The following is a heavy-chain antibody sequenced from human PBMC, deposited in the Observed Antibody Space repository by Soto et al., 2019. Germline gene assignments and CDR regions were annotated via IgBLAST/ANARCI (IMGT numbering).Heavy chain of an antibody. CDR2: IYHSGST. V-gene: IGHV4-30-2*01. CDR1: GGSIRSVGYC. Sequence: SVPLPLTCTVAGGSIRSVGYCWSLIQQPPGKGLEWIGYIYHSGSTYYNPSLKNRVTISVDRAKNQFSLKLSSVTAADTAVYYCARGSGWLTDYWGQGSPVTVSS. D-gene: IGHD3-3*01. CDR3: ARGSGWLTDY. J-gene: IGHJ4*02.